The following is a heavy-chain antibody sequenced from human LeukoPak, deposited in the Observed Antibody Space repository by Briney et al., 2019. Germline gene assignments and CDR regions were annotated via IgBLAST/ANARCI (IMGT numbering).Heavy chain of an antibody. Sequence: PSETLSLTXTVSGGSISSYYWSWIRQPPGKGLEWIGYIYYSGSTNYNPSLKSRVTISVDTSKNQFSLKLSSVTAADTAVYYCARVATVTRRFDYWGQGTLVTVSS. CDR2: IYYSGST. CDR1: GGSISSYY. D-gene: IGHD4-17*01. CDR3: ARVATVTRRFDY. V-gene: IGHV4-59*01. J-gene: IGHJ4*02.